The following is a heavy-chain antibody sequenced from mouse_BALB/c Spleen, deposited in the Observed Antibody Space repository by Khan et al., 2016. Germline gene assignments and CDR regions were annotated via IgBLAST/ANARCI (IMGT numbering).Heavy chain of an antibody. CDR3: VGYDYEY. V-gene: IGHV10-1*02. CDR2: IRSKSDNYAT. Sequence: EVQLVETGGGLVQPKGSLKLSCAAPEFTFNTYAMNWVRQAPGKGLEWVARIRSKSDNYATYYADSVKDRFTISRADSQGMIYLQMNNLETADTAMYYCVGYDYEYGGQGISVPVSS. J-gene: IGHJ4*01. CDR1: EFTFNTYA. D-gene: IGHD2-4*01.